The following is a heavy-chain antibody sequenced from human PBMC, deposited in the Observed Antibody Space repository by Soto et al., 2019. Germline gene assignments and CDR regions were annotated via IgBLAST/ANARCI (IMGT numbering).Heavy chain of an antibody. J-gene: IGHJ4*02. D-gene: IGHD3-3*01. V-gene: IGHV3-23*01. Sequence: GGSLRLSCAASGFTFSSYAMSWVRQAPGKGLEWVSAISGSGGSTYYADSVKGRFTISRDNSKNTLYLQMNSLRAEDTDVYCCAKATSYFTRIAIFGVVIDYWGQGTLVTVSS. CDR3: AKATSYFTRIAIFGVVIDY. CDR2: ISGSGGST. CDR1: GFTFSSYA.